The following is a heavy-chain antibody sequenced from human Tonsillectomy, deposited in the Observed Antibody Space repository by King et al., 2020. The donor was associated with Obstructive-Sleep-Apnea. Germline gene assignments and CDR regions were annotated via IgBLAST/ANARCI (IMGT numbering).Heavy chain of an antibody. Sequence: VQLVESGGGLVQPGVSLRLSCAASGFTYSRHAMSWVRQAPGKELEWVSAISGSGGRPYTADSVKGRFTISRDNSKNTLYLQMNSLRAEDTAVYYCAKKATVVTLYNDYWGQGTLVTVSS. CDR2: ISGSGGRP. J-gene: IGHJ4*02. V-gene: IGHV3-23*04. D-gene: IGHD4-23*01. CDR1: GFTYSRHA. CDR3: AKKATVVTLYNDY.